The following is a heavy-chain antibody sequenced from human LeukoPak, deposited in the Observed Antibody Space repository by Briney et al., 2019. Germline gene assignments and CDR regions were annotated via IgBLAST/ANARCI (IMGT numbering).Heavy chain of an antibody. D-gene: IGHD1/OR15-1a*01. CDR3: AAGEWEQLLNY. V-gene: IGHV1-24*01. Sequence: GASVKVSCKVSGYSLTELSMHWVRQAPGKGPEWMGCFDPADGEIIYTQKFQGRVTMTEDTSSDTAYMELSGLRFEDTAVYYCAAGEWEQLLNYWGQGTLVTVSS. J-gene: IGHJ4*02. CDR2: FDPADGEI. CDR1: GYSLTELS.